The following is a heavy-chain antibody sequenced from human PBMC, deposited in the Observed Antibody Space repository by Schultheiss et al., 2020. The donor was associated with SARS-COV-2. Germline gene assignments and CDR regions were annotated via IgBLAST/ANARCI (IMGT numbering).Heavy chain of an antibody. Sequence: SETLSLTCTVSGGSISSYYWSWIRQPPGKGLEWIGYIYYSGSTNYNPSLKSRVTISVDTSKNQFSLKLSSVTAADTAVYYCARGPSFDYWGQGTLVTVSS. CDR1: GGSISSYY. CDR3: ARGPSFDY. V-gene: IGHV4-59*12. CDR2: IYYSGST. J-gene: IGHJ4*02.